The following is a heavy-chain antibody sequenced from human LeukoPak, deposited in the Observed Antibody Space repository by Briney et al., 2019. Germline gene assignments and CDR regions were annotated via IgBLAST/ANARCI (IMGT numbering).Heavy chain of an antibody. J-gene: IGHJ4*02. V-gene: IGHV3-74*01. CDR2: INSDGSST. CDR1: GFTFSDYW. D-gene: IGHD2-2*01. Sequence: GGSLRLSCAASGFTFSDYWMHWVRQTPEKGLVWVSRINSDGSSTIYADSVKGRFTISRDNAQNTLYLQMNSLRAEDTAVYYCAGNLYTRFGDCWGQGAVVTVSS. CDR3: AGNLYTRFGDC.